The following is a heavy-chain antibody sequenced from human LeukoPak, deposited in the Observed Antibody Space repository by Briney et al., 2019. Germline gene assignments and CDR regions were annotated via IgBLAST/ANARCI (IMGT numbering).Heavy chain of an antibody. Sequence: GESLKISCKGSGYSFTSYWIGWVRQMPGKGLEWMGIIYPGDSDTRYSPSFQGQVTISADKSISTAYLQWSSLKASGTAMYYCARRDCSGGSCYSNFDYWGQGTLVTVSS. CDR2: IYPGDSDT. D-gene: IGHD2-15*01. J-gene: IGHJ4*02. CDR1: GYSFTSYW. CDR3: ARRDCSGGSCYSNFDY. V-gene: IGHV5-51*01.